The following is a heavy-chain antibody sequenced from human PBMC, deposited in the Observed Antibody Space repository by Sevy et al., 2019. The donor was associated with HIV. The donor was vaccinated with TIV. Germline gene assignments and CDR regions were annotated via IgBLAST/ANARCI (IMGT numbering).Heavy chain of an antibody. Sequence: GGSLRLSCAASGFTFSSYGMHWVRQSPGKGLEWVAVIWYDGSNNYYADSVKGRFTISRDNSKNTLYLQMNSLRGEDTAVYYCAGDGLSSGWLFDSWGQGTLVTVSS. CDR1: GFTFSSYG. J-gene: IGHJ4*02. D-gene: IGHD6-19*01. V-gene: IGHV3-33*01. CDR3: AGDGLSSGWLFDS. CDR2: IWYDGSNN.